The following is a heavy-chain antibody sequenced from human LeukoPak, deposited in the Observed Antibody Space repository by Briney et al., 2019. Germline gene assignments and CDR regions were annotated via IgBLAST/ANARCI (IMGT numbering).Heavy chain of an antibody. V-gene: IGHV3-23*01. CDR3: AKSYGTYYGSGTLYFDY. CDR1: GFTFSSYA. D-gene: IGHD3-10*01. J-gene: IGHJ4*02. Sequence: VGSLRLSCAASGFTFSSYAMSWVRQAPGKGLGWVSAISGSDGSTYDTDSVKGWFTISIDKSKNTLYLQMNSLRAEDTAVYYCAKSYGTYYGSGTLYFDYWGQGTLVTVSS. CDR2: ISGSDGST.